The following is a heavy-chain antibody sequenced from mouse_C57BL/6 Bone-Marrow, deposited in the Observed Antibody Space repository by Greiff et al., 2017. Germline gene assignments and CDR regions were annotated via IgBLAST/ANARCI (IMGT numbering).Heavy chain of an antibody. CDR1: GYTFTSYG. Sequence: VQLQQSGAELARPGASVKLSCKASGYTFTSYGISWVKQRTGQGLEWIGEIYPRRGNTYYNEKFKGKATLTADKSSSTAYMGLRSLTSEDSAVYFCARWDDYDGGYFDYWGQGTTLTVSS. D-gene: IGHD2-4*01. V-gene: IGHV1-81*01. CDR3: ARWDDYDGGYFDY. CDR2: IYPRRGNT. J-gene: IGHJ2*01.